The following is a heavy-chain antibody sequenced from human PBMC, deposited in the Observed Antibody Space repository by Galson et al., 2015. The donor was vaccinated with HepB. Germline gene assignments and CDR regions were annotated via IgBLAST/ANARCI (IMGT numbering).Heavy chain of an antibody. D-gene: IGHD5-12*01. J-gene: IGHJ4*02. CDR3: ASLGYSGYDRGSN. CDR2: INHSGST. CDR1: GGSFSGYY. Sequence: ETLSLTCSVYGGSFSGYYWSWIRQPPGKGLEWIGEINHSGSTNYNPSLKSRVTISVDTSKNQFSLKLSSVTAADTAVYYCASLGYSGYDRGSNWGQGTLVTVSS. V-gene: IGHV4-34*01.